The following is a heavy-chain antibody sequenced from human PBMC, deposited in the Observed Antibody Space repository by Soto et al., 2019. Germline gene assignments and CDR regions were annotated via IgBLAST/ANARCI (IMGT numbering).Heavy chain of an antibody. J-gene: IGHJ6*02. CDR2: IIPIFGTA. CDR1: GGTFSSYA. V-gene: IGHV1-69*13. D-gene: IGHD1-20*01. CDR3: AGPSRYNWNPHHYYGMDV. Sequence: GASVKVSCKASGGTFSSYAISWVRQAPGQGLEWMGGIIPIFGTANYAQKFQGRVTITADESPSTAYMELSSLRSEDTAVYYCAGPSRYNWNPHHYYGMDVWGQGTTVTVSS.